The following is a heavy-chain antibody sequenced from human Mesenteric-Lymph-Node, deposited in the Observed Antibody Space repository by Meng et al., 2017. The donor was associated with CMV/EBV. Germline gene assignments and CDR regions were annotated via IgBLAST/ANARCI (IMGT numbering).Heavy chain of an antibody. D-gene: IGHD3-22*01. V-gene: IGHV4-31*02. Sequence: ISSTGDYWSWIRQHPGKGLEWIGYIYYTGSTYYNPSLKSRVTISVDTSKNQFSLKLSSVTAADTAVYYCAKDFHDSSGSYSHYYLDLWGRGTLVTVSS. CDR1: ISSTGDY. J-gene: IGHJ2*01. CDR3: AKDFHDSSGSYSHYYLDL. CDR2: IYYTGST.